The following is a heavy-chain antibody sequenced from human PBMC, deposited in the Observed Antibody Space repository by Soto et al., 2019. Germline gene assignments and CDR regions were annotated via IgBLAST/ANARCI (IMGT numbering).Heavy chain of an antibody. CDR3: ARGPKSSTSYQRFDP. CDR2: IYHSGST. Sequence: PSETLSLTCAVSGGSISSGGYSWSWIRQPPGKGLEWIGYIYHSGSTYYNPSLKSRVTISVDRSKNQFSLKLSSVTAADTAVYYCARGPKSSTSYQRFDPWGQGTLVTVPQ. V-gene: IGHV4-30-2*01. D-gene: IGHD2-2*01. CDR1: GGSISSGGYS. J-gene: IGHJ5*02.